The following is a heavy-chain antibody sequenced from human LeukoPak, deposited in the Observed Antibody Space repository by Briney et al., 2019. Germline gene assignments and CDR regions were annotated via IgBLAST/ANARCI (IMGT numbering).Heavy chain of an antibody. D-gene: IGHD2-8*01. J-gene: IGHJ4*02. CDR3: ARGGMVTAFDY. CDR2: ISSSSSYI. V-gene: IGHV3-21*05. CDR1: GFTFSSYS. Sequence: GGSLRLSCAASGFTFSSYSMNWVRQAPGKGLEWVSYISSSSSYIYYADSVKGRFTISRDNAKNSLYLQMNSLRAEDTAVYYCARGGMVTAFDYWGQGTLVTVSS.